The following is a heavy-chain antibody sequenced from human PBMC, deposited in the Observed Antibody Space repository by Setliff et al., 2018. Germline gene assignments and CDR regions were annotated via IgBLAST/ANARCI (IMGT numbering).Heavy chain of an antibody. J-gene: IGHJ4*02. CDR3: AKDSLSGWSAVDY. CDR1: GFIFSNFV. V-gene: IGHV3-23*01. D-gene: IGHD6-19*01. Sequence: GGSLRLSCAASGFIFSNFVMAWVRQAPGKGPEWVSGITASGGATYYADSVKGRFTISRDNSKNTLYLQMNSLRPEDTAVYYCAKDSLSGWSAVDYWGQGTLVTVSS. CDR2: ITASGGAT.